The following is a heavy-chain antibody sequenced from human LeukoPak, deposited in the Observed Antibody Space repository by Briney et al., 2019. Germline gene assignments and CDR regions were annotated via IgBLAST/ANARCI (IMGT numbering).Heavy chain of an antibody. CDR1: GFTFNTYG. Sequence: QSGGSLRLSCAASGFTFNTYGMTWARQAPGKGLEWVSAITSSGGSTYYGDSVKGRFTISRDNSRNTLYLQMNSLRVNDTAVYYCARDLCWGCFDDWGQGNLVTVSS. CDR2: ITSSGGST. CDR3: ARDLCWGCFDD. D-gene: IGHD3-10*02. J-gene: IGHJ4*02. V-gene: IGHV3-23*01.